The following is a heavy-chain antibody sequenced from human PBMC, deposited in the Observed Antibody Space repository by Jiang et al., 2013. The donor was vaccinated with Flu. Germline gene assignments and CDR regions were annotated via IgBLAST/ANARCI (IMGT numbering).Heavy chain of an antibody. CDR1: GDSVSSKSAA. CDR3: ASTHGHITS. D-gene: IGHD2-21*01. CDR2: TYYRSKWYN. V-gene: IGHV6-1*01. Sequence: QTLSLTCAISGDSVSSKSAAWNWIRQSLSRGLEWLGRTYYRSKWYNDYAVSVKSRITVNPDTSKNQFSLQLNSVTPEDTAVYYCASTHGHITSWGRGTLVTVSS. J-gene: IGHJ5*02.